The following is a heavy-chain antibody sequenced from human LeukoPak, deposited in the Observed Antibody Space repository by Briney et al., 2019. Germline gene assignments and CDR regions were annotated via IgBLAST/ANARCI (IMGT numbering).Heavy chain of an antibody. CDR1: GFTFSSYA. J-gene: IGHJ3*02. CDR2: ISYDGSNK. Sequence: PGTSLRLSCAASGFTFSSYAMHWVRQAPGKGLEWVAVISYDGSNKYYADSVKGRFTISRDNSKNTLYLQMNSLRAEDTAVYYCARDSDGSGRPNAFDIWGQGTMVTVSS. D-gene: IGHD3-10*01. CDR3: ARDSDGSGRPNAFDI. V-gene: IGHV3-30-3*01.